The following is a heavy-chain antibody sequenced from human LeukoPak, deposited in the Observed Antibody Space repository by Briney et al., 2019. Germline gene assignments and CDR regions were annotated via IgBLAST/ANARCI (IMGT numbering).Heavy chain of an antibody. CDR3: ARDRSSSDWFDP. V-gene: IGHV3-7*01. D-gene: IGHD6-6*01. CDR2: IKQDGSEK. J-gene: IGHJ5*02. Sequence: PGRSLRLSCAASGFTFSTYWMSWVRQAPGKGLEWVANIKQDGSEKYYVDSVKGRFTISRDNAKNSLYLQMNSLRAEDTAVYYCARDRSSSDWFDPWDQGTLVTVSS. CDR1: GFTFSTYW.